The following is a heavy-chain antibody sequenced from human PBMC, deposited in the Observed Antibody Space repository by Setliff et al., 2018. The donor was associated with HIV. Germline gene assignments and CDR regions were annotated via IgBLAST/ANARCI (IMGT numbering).Heavy chain of an antibody. Sequence: SETLSLTCTVSGGSISSGSYYWSWIRQPAGKGLEWIGRIYYSGNPFYNPSLRSRVTISLDTSKNQFSLKLSSVTAADTAVYYCARGFDYAQRPPLYYFDYWGQGTLVTVSS. V-gene: IGHV4-61*10. D-gene: IGHD2-2*01. CDR3: ARGFDYAQRPPLYYFDY. CDR1: GGSISSGSYY. J-gene: IGHJ4*02. CDR2: IYYSGNP.